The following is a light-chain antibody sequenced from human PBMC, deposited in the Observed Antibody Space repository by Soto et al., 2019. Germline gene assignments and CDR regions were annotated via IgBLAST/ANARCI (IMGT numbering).Light chain of an antibody. CDR3: QQYGSLPRT. Sequence: EIVLTQSPGTLSLSPGERASPSCRASQSVSGTYLAWYQQKPGQGPRLLIYGISSRSTGIPDRFSGSGSGTDFTLTISRLEPEDFAVYYCQQYGSLPRTFGQGTKVDIK. CDR1: QSVSGTY. J-gene: IGKJ1*01. V-gene: IGKV3-20*01. CDR2: GIS.